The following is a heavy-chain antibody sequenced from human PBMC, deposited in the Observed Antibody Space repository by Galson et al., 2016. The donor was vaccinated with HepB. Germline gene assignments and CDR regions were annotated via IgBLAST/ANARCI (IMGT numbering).Heavy chain of an antibody. CDR3: ATSGGTHWRYFES. V-gene: IGHV3-21*01. J-gene: IGHJ4*03. CDR1: GFSFSGYS. Sequence: SLRLSCAASGFSFSGYSMNWVRQAPGKGLEWVASINSGGTSEEYADSMKGRFTISRDNARKSLFLQINRLRAGDTAVYYCATSGGTHWRYFESWGQGTTVTVSS. D-gene: IGHD1-14*01. CDR2: INSGGTSE.